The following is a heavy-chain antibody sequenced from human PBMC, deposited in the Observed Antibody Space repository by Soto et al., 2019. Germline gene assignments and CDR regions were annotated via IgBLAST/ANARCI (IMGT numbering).Heavy chain of an antibody. Sequence: TPSPPSPFFCGSPHSGGFYWGWVRPHPGKGLEWIGYIYYSGSSYYNPSLKSRVTISVDTSKNQFSLKLSSVTAADTAVFYCARDSTYYYDSSGRNDAFDIWGQGTMVTVSS. CDR3: ARDSTYYYDSSGRNDAFDI. J-gene: IGHJ3*02. CDR2: IYYSGSS. CDR1: CGSPHSGGFY. D-gene: IGHD3-22*01. V-gene: IGHV4-31*03.